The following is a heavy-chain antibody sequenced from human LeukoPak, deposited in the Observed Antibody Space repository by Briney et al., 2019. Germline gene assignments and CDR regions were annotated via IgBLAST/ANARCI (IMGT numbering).Heavy chain of an antibody. CDR1: GFTFNNYA. Sequence: HPGGSLRLSCASSGFTFNNYAMTWVRKAPGKGLERVSSITASGGSTYCADSVKGRFTISRDNSKNTLYLQMNSLRAEDTAVYYCAKEGGTGTRFDHWGQGTLVTVSS. CDR3: AKEGGTGTRFDH. D-gene: IGHD1-7*01. V-gene: IGHV3-23*01. CDR2: ITASGGST. J-gene: IGHJ4*02.